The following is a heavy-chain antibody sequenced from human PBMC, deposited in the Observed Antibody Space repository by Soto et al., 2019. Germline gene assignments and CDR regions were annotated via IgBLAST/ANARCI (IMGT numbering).Heavy chain of an antibody. CDR3: AKHLAYYDFWSGYYGFDY. Sequence: GGSLRLSCAASGFTFSSYAMSWVRQAPGKGLEWVSAISGSGGSTYYADSVKGRFTISRDNSKNTLYLQMNSLRAEDTAVYYCAKHLAYYDFWSGYYGFDYWGQGTLVTVSS. CDR1: GFTFSSYA. CDR2: ISGSGGST. J-gene: IGHJ4*02. V-gene: IGHV3-23*01. D-gene: IGHD3-3*01.